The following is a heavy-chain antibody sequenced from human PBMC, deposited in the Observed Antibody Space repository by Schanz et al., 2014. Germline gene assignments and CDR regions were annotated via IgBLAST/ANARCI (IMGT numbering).Heavy chain of an antibody. V-gene: IGHV3-7*01. CDR3: ARDKGGLIPFDY. CDR1: RFTFSDYW. Sequence: VHLVESGGGVVQPGGSLRLSCAASRFTFSDYWMSWVRQAPGKGLEWVANMNQDGSVKNYVDSVKGRFTISRDNAKNSLYLQMNSLRAEDTAVYYCARDKGGLIPFDYWGQGTLVAVSS. D-gene: IGHD2-15*01. J-gene: IGHJ4*02. CDR2: MNQDGSVK.